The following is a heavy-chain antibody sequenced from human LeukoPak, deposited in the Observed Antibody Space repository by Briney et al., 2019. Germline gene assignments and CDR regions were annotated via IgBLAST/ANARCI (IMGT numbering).Heavy chain of an antibody. CDR3: ARDLTLYGDLDY. Sequence: SETLSLTCTVSGYSISSGYYWGWIRQPPGKGLEWIGSIYHSGSTYYNPSLKSRVTISVDTSKNQFSLKLNSVTAADTAVYYCARDLTLYGDLDYWGQGTLVTVSS. J-gene: IGHJ4*02. CDR1: GYSISSGYY. V-gene: IGHV4-38-2*02. CDR2: IYHSGST. D-gene: IGHD4-17*01.